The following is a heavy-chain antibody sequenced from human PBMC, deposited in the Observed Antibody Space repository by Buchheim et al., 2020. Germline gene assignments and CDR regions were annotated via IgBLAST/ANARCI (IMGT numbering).Heavy chain of an antibody. CDR2: IYYSGST. CDR1: GGSISSGGYY. CDR3: ATTGRGYCSGGSWKCWFDP. V-gene: IGHV4-31*03. Sequence: QVQLQESGPGLVKPSQTLSLTCTVSGGSISSGGYYWSWIRQHPGKGLEWIGYIYYSGSTYYNPSLKRRVTISVDTSKNQFSLKLSSVTAADTAVYYCATTGRGYCSGGSWKCWFDPWGQGTL. D-gene: IGHD2-15*01. J-gene: IGHJ5*02.